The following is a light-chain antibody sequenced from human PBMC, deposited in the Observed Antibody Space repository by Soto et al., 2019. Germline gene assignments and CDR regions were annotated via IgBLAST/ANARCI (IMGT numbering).Light chain of an antibody. Sequence: DIQMTQSPSNLSASVGDRVTITSRASQSISSWLAWYQHKPAKAPKLLIHKASSLESGVPSRFSGSGSGTEFTLTISSLQPDDFATYYCQQYYSYWTFGQGTKVEI. J-gene: IGKJ1*01. CDR2: KAS. CDR1: QSISSW. CDR3: QQYYSYWT. V-gene: IGKV1-5*03.